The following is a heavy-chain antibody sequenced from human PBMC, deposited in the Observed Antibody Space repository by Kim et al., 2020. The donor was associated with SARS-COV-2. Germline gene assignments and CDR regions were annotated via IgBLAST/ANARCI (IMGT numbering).Heavy chain of an antibody. V-gene: IGHV1-46*03. CDR1: GYTFTSYC. Sequence: ASVKVSCKASGYTFTSYCIHWVRQAPGQGREWMGVIYSSGDRMDYAQQFRGRITMTRDMSTSTAYMELSGLRSEDTAVYSCARRGPNYGDHIDYWGQGSLVTVSS. CDR2: IYSSGDRM. CDR3: ARRGPNYGDHIDY. D-gene: IGHD4-17*01. J-gene: IGHJ4*02.